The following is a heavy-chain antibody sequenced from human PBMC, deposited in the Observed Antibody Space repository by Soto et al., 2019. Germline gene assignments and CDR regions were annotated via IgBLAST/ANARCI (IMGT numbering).Heavy chain of an antibody. CDR1: GGTFSKYA. V-gene: IGHV1-69*13. Sequence: SVKVSCKASGGTFSKYAISWVRQAPGQGLEWLGGIIPMFGTPNDAQKFQGRVTISADESTTTAYLELSSLRSADTAVYFCARPLRDRYFYHGLAVWGQGTTVTVSS. D-gene: IGHD3-22*01. CDR2: IIPMFGTP. CDR3: ARPLRDRYFYHGLAV. J-gene: IGHJ6*02.